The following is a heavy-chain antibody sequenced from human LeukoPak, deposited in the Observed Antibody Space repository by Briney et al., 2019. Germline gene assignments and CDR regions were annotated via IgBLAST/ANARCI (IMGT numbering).Heavy chain of an antibody. CDR3: AKDGQGLYYYYYYMDV. CDR1: GGSFSGYY. J-gene: IGHJ6*03. CDR2: INHSGST. Sequence: SETLSLTCAVYGGSFSGYYWSRIRQPPGKGLEWIGEINHSGSTNYNPSLKSRVTISVDTSKNQFSLKLSSVTAADTAVYYCAKDGQGLYYYYYYMDVWGKGTTVTVSS. V-gene: IGHV4-34*01. D-gene: IGHD2-8*01.